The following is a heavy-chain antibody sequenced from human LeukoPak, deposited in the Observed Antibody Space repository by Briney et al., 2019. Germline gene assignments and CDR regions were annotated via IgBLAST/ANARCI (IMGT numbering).Heavy chain of an antibody. CDR2: IKQDGSEK. CDR1: GFTFSSYW. D-gene: IGHD4-17*01. CDR3: ARATVTTVFVGFDY. J-gene: IGHJ4*02. V-gene: IGHV3-7*01. Sequence: GGSLRLSCAASGFTFSSYWMSWVRQAPGKGLEWVANIKQDGSEKYYVDSVKGRFTISRDNAKNSLYLQMNSLRAEDTAVYYCARATVTTVFVGFDYWGQGTLVTVSS.